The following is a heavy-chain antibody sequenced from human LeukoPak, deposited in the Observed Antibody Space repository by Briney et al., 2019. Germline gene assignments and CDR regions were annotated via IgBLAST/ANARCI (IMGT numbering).Heavy chain of an antibody. CDR3: TRSPSLGGSYWGFDY. CDR2: LSPDGSSS. J-gene: IGHJ4*02. CDR1: GFTFSTYW. V-gene: IGHV3-74*01. Sequence: GGSLRLSCAASGFTFSTYWMHWVRQAPGKGLVWVSRLSPDGSSSIYADSVKGRFTVSRDNAKNTLYLQMNSLRADDTAVYYCTRSPSLGGSYWGFDYWGQGALVAVSS. D-gene: IGHD1-26*01.